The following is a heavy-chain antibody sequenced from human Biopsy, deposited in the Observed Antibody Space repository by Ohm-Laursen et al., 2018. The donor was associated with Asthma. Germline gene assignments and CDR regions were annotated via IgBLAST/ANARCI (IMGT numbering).Heavy chain of an antibody. V-gene: IGHV1-3*01. CDR1: GYNFISFA. Sequence: DSVKVSCKPSGYNFISFAIHWVRQAPGQRLEWMGWINAGNGNTKYSQKFQGRVSITRDTSASTAYMELTSLRSEDTAAYYCARTYYDFLTGQVNDVFAIWGQGTMVTVSS. J-gene: IGHJ3*02. CDR3: ARTYYDFLTGQVNDVFAI. CDR2: INAGNGNT. D-gene: IGHD3-9*01.